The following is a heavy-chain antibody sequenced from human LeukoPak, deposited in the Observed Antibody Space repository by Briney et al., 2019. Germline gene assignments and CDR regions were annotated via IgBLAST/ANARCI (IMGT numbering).Heavy chain of an antibody. CDR1: GGTFSSYA. CDR2: IIPIFGTA. D-gene: IGHD6-19*01. J-gene: IGHJ4*02. CDR3: ARDGSSGWSFLYYFDY. V-gene: IGHV1-69*13. Sequence: ASVKVSCKASGGTFSSYAISWVRQAPGQGLEWMGGIIPIFGTANYAPKFQGRVTITADESTSTAYMELSSLRSEDTAVYYCARDGSSGWSFLYYFDYWGQGTLVTVSS.